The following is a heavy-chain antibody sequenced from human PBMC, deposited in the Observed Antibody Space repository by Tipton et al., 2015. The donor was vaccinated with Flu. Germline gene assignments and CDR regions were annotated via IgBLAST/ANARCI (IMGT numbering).Heavy chain of an antibody. V-gene: IGHV3-48*03. Sequence: SLRLSCAASGFTFSSYEMNWVRQAPGKGLEWLSYISSSGSTISYADSVRGRFIISRDNPKNSLYLQMNSLRAEDMALYYCATLTGDDYWGQGDLVTVSS. CDR2: ISSSGSTI. D-gene: IGHD7-27*01. CDR1: GFTFSSYE. CDR3: ATLTGDDY. J-gene: IGHJ4*02.